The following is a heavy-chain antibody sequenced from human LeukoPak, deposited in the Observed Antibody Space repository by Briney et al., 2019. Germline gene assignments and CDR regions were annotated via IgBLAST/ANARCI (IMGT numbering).Heavy chain of an antibody. V-gene: IGHV4-39*01. D-gene: IGHD6-19*01. CDR3: TGYSAGWSSGGGY. CDR2: IYYSGTT. J-gene: IGHJ4*02. CDR1: VGSISSLTYY. Sequence: PSETLSLTCTVSVGSISSLTYYWGWIRQPPGKGLEWIASIYYSGTTYYSPSLKSQVAISVNRSNNQFSLRLSSVTAADTAVYFCTGYSAGWSSGGGYWGQGTVVTVSS.